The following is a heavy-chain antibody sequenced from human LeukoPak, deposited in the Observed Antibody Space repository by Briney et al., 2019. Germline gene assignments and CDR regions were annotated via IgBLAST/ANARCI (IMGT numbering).Heavy chain of an antibody. D-gene: IGHD5-24*01. CDR1: GGSISSGGYY. V-gene: IGHV4-30-2*01. CDR2: IYHSGST. Sequence: SQTLSLTCTVSGGSISSGGYYWSWIRQPPGKGLEWIGYIYHSGSTNYNPSLKSRVTISVDTSKNQFSLKLSSVTAADTAVYYCARRDGEVATFDYWGQGTLVTVSS. J-gene: IGHJ4*02. CDR3: ARRDGEVATFDY.